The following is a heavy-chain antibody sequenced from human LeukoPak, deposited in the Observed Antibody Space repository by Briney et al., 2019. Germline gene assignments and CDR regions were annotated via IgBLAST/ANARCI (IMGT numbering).Heavy chain of an antibody. Sequence: GGSLRLSCAASGFTFSSYAMSWVRQAPGKGLEWVASINQDGSVKYYVDSLKGRFTISRDNAKNSLYLQMNSLRAEDTPVYYCSRRGYGTYLDYWGQGTLVTVSS. CDR2: INQDGSVK. CDR1: GFTFSSYA. J-gene: IGHJ4*02. D-gene: IGHD5-18*01. V-gene: IGHV3-7*01. CDR3: SRRGYGTYLDY.